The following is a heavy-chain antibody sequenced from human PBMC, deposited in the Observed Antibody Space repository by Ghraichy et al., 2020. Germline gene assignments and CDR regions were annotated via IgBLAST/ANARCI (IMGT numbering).Heavy chain of an antibody. CDR1: GGSISSYY. CDR2: IYTSGST. D-gene: IGHD5-18*01. J-gene: IGHJ4*02. V-gene: IGHV4-4*09. CDR3: ARSPGYSYGYSFDY. Sequence: SQTLSLTCTVSGGSISSYYWSWIRQPPGKGLEWIGYIYTSGSTNYNPSLKSRVTISVDTSKNQFSLKLSSVTAADTAVYYCARSPGYSYGYSFDYWGQGTLVTVSS.